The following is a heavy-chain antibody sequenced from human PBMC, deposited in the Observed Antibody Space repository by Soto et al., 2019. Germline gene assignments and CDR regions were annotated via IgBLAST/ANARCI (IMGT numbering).Heavy chain of an antibody. V-gene: IGHV3-30*18. CDR1: GFTFSIYG. Sequence: GGSLRLSCAASGFTFSIYGMHWVRQAPGKGLEWVAVISYDGSNKYYADSVKGRFTISRDNSKNTLYLQTNSLRAEDTAVYYCAKDSRYYGSGSYYIPGDWFDPWGQGTLVTVSS. CDR2: ISYDGSNK. CDR3: AKDSRYYGSGSYYIPGDWFDP. J-gene: IGHJ5*02. D-gene: IGHD3-10*01.